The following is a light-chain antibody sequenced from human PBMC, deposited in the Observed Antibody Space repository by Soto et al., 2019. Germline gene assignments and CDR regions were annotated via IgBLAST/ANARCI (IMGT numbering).Light chain of an antibody. Sequence: DIQMTQSPSSLSASVGDRVTITCQASQEISKYLNWYQQKPGKAPKLLISDPSNLEAGVPSRFSGSGSGTDFTFTISSLLPEDIGTYYCQQYDSLPINFGQGTRREIK. J-gene: IGKJ5*01. CDR2: DPS. V-gene: IGKV1-33*01. CDR1: QEISKY. CDR3: QQYDSLPIN.